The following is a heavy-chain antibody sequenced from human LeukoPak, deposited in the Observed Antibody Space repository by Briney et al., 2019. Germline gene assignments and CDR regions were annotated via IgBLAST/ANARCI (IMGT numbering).Heavy chain of an antibody. J-gene: IGHJ4*02. CDR3: AKNYYDSSGYYYFDY. V-gene: IGHV3-23*01. D-gene: IGHD3-22*01. CDR2: ISGSGGST. CDR1: GFTFSSYA. Sequence: GGSLRLSCAASGFTFSSYAMSWVRQAPGKGLEWVSAISGSGGSTYYADSVKGRFTISRDNSKNTLYLQMNSLRAEDTAVYYCAKNYYDSSGYYYFDYWGQGTLVTVSS.